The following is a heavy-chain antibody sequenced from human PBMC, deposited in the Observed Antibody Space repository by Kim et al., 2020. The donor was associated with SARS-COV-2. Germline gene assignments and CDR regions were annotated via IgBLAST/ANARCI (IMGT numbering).Heavy chain of an antibody. CDR2: IDPSDSYT. CDR1: GYSFTSYW. J-gene: IGHJ3*02. Sequence: GESLKISCKGSGYSFTSYWISWVRQMPGKGLEWMGRIDPSDSYTNYSPSFQGHVTISADKSISTAYLQWSSLKASDTAMYYCARHLRYIVATITGAKDAFDIWGQGTMVTVSS. D-gene: IGHD5-12*01. CDR3: ARHLRYIVATITGAKDAFDI. V-gene: IGHV5-10-1*01.